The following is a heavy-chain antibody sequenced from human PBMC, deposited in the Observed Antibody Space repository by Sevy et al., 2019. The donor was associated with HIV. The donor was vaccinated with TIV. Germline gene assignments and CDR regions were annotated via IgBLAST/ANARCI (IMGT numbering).Heavy chain of an antibody. CDR2: FYISDNT. V-gene: IGHV3-53*01. D-gene: IGHD3-3*01. CDR1: GFNVSSTY. CDR3: ATTTFRFFDN. J-gene: IGHJ4*02. Sequence: GGSLRLSCEASGFNVSSTYMSWVRQAPGKGLEWVSVFYISDNTYYADSVKGRFTISRDNFKNTVHLQMDSLRAEDTTHYYWATTTFRFFDNWGQGTLVTVSS.